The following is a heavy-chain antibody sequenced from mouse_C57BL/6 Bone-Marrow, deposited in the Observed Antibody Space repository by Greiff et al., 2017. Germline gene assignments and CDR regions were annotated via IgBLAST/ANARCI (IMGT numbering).Heavy chain of an antibody. CDR1: GFNIKDDY. Sequence: EVQLVESGAELVRPGASVKLSCTASGFNIKDDYMHWVKQRPEQGLEWIGWIDPENGDTEYASKFQGKATITADTSSNTAYLQLSSLTSDDTAVYYCTTVDYDVHWCAFWGQGTLVTVSA. CDR2: IDPENGDT. D-gene: IGHD2-4*01. J-gene: IGHJ3*01. V-gene: IGHV14-4*01. CDR3: TTVDYDVHWCAF.